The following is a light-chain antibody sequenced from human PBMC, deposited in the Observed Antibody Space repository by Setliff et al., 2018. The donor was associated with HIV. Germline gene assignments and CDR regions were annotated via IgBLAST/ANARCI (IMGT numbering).Light chain of an antibody. Sequence: VSGSPGQSITISCTGTSSDVRAYNYVSWYQQHPGKAPKLMIYDANKRPSGVSHRFSGSKSGNTASLTISGLQPEDEADYSCSSYSSSNTYGVFGGGTKSPS. CDR3: SSYSSSNTYGV. J-gene: IGLJ2*01. CDR2: DAN. CDR1: SSDVRAYNY. V-gene: IGLV2-14*04.